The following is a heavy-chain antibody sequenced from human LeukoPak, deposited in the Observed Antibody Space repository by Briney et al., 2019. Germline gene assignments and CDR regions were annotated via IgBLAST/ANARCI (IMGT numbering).Heavy chain of an antibody. CDR3: ARDLGESYGDSLSSYYYYGMDV. V-gene: IGHV3-30*04. J-gene: IGHJ6*02. D-gene: IGHD4-17*01. Sequence: GGSLRLSCAASGFTFSSYAMHWVRQAPGKGLEWVAVISYDGSNKYYADSVKGRFTISRDNSKNTLYLQMNSLRAEDTAVYYCARDLGESYGDSLSSYYYYGMDVWGQGTTVTVSS. CDR2: ISYDGSNK. CDR1: GFTFSSYA.